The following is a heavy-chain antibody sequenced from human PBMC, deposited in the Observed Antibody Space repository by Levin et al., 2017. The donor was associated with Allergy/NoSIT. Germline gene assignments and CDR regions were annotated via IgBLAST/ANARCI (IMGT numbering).Heavy chain of an antibody. J-gene: IGHJ4*02. CDR2: ISGSGGST. Sequence: GGSLRLSCAASGFTFSSYAMSWVRQAPGKGLEWVSAISGSGGSTYYADSVKGRFTISRDNSKNTLYLQMNSLRAEDTAVYYCAKVLGYYGSGSYPVDYWGQGTLVTVSS. CDR1: GFTFSSYA. D-gene: IGHD3-10*01. V-gene: IGHV3-23*01. CDR3: AKVLGYYGSGSYPVDY.